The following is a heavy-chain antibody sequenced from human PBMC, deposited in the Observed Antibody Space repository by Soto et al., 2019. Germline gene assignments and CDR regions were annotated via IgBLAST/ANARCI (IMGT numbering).Heavy chain of an antibody. CDR2: ISGSGGST. CDR1: GFTFSSYA. Sequence: GSLRLSCAASGFTFSSYAMSWVRRAPGKGLEWVSAISGSGGSTYYADSVKGRFTISRDNSKNTLYLQMNSLRAEDTAVYYCAKDRRDPTVSNELYWGQGTLVTVSS. CDR3: AKDRRDPTVSNELY. J-gene: IGHJ4*02. D-gene: IGHD4-17*01. V-gene: IGHV3-23*01.